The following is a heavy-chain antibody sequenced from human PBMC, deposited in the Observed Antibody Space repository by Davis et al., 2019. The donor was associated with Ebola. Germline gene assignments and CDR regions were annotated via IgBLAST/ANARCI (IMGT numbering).Heavy chain of an antibody. J-gene: IGHJ4*02. CDR1: GYSISSGYY. CDR2: IYHSGST. CDR3: AREKVGYSSTPVDY. Sequence: PSETLSLTCTVSGYSISSGYYWGWIRQPPGKGLEWIGSIYHSGSTYYNPSLKSRVTISVDTSKNQFSLKLSSVTAADTAVYYCAREKVGYSSTPVDYWGQGTLVTVSS. D-gene: IGHD6-13*01. V-gene: IGHV4-38-2*02.